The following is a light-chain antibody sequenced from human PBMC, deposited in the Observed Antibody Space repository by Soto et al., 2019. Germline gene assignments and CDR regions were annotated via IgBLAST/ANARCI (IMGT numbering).Light chain of an antibody. CDR1: QTVLHGSNY. CDR3: QQYYTTPVT. J-gene: IGKJ1*01. CDR2: WAS. V-gene: IGKV4-1*01. Sequence: DIVMTQSPDSLAVSLGERATINCKSSQTVLHGSNYLAWYQQTLGQSPKLLIYWASTRESGVPDRFSGSGSGTDFTLTINTLQAEDVAIYYCQQYYTTPVTFGQGTKVEIK.